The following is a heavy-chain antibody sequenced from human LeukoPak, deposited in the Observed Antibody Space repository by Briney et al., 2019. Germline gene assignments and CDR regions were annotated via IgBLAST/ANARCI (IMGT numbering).Heavy chain of an antibody. Sequence: KPSETLSLTCTVSGGSISIYCWSWVRQPPGKGLEWIGYIHYIGSTNYNPSLYTRVTISVDTSKNQFSLKLTSVTAADTAVYYCARVLLVSSGTFYFDYWGQRTLVTVSS. CDR1: GGSISIYC. CDR2: IHYIGST. D-gene: IGHD6-25*01. V-gene: IGHV4-59*01. CDR3: ARVLLVSSGTFYFDY. J-gene: IGHJ4*02.